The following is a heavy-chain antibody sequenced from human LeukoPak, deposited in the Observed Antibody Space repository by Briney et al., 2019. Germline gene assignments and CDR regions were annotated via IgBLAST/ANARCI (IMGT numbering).Heavy chain of an antibody. V-gene: IGHV3-30*02. D-gene: IGHD5-12*01. Sequence: PGGSLRLSCAASGFTFSSYGMHWVRQAPGKGLEWVAFIRYDGSNKYYADSVKGRFTISRDNAKNSLYLQMNSLRAEDTALYYCAKDTSGYSRAFHIWGQGTMVTVSS. CDR2: IRYDGSNK. J-gene: IGHJ3*02. CDR1: GFTFSSYG. CDR3: AKDTSGYSRAFHI.